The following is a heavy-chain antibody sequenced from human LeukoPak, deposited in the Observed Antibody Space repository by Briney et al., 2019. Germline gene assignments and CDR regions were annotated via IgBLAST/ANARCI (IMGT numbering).Heavy chain of an antibody. J-gene: IGHJ5*02. Sequence: SVKVSCKASGGTFSSYAISWVRQAPGQGLEWMGRIIPILGIANYAQKFQGRVTITADKSTSTAYMELSSLRSEDTAVYYCARNMVRGVIPFDPWGQGTLVTVSS. CDR2: IIPILGIA. V-gene: IGHV1-69*04. D-gene: IGHD3-10*01. CDR3: ARNMVRGVIPFDP. CDR1: GGTFSSYA.